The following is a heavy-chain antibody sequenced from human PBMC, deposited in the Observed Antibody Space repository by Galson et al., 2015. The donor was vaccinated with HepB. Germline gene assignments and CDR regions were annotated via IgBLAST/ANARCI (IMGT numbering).Heavy chain of an antibody. D-gene: IGHD3-10*01. V-gene: IGHV1-18*01. CDR1: GYTFTSNG. Sequence: SVKVSCKASGYTFTSNGISWVRQAPGQGLEWMGWISTYNGKTNYVQSLQGRVTLTIDTSTSTAYMDLGSLRSDDTAVYYCARDRGTMVRGVMSIWTPVEHSGYFDLWGRGTLVTFSS. J-gene: IGHJ2*01. CDR2: ISTYNGKT. CDR3: ARDRGTMVRGVMSIWTPVEHSGYFDL.